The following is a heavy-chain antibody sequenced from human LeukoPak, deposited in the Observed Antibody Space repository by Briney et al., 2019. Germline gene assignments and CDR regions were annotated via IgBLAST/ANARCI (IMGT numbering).Heavy chain of an antibody. CDR2: IKQDGSEK. Sequence: GGSLRLSCAASGFTFSSYWMNWVRQAPGKGLEWVANIKQDGSEKYYVDSVKGRFTISRDNAKNSLFMQMNSPRAEDTAVYYCAGEGYSTRGEYYRGTFDIWGQGTMVTVSS. CDR3: AGEGYSTRGEYYRGTFDI. V-gene: IGHV3-7*01. CDR1: GFTFSSYW. D-gene: IGHD2-8*02. J-gene: IGHJ3*02.